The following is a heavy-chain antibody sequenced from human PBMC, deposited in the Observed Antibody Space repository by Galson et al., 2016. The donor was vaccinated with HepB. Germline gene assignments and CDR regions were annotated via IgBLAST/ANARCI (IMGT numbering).Heavy chain of an antibody. V-gene: IGHV2-70*17. CDR3: ARLYGMGANPYYFDF. CDR1: GFSLRGSGMC. D-gene: IGHD1-26*01. Sequence: PAXVKPTQTLTVTCSFSGFSLRGSGMCVSWIRQPPGKAPEWLARIDWDDEKFYDSSLKTRLSVSKDTSKNQVVLTMTNMAPVDTATYYCARLYGMGANPYYFDFWGQGILVTVSS. J-gene: IGHJ4*02. CDR2: IDWDDEK.